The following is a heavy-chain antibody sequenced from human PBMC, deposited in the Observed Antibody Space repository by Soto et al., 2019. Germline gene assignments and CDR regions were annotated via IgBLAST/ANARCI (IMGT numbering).Heavy chain of an antibody. CDR1: GFTFSSYG. Sequence: QVQLVESGGGVVQPGRSLRLSCAASGFTFSSYGMHWVRQAPGKGLEWVAVIWYDGSNKYYADSVKGRFTISRDNSKNTLYLQMNSLRAEDTAVYYCARGRDGYNFIPKYYFDYWGQGTLVTVSS. J-gene: IGHJ4*02. CDR3: ARGRDGYNFIPKYYFDY. V-gene: IGHV3-33*01. CDR2: IWYDGSNK. D-gene: IGHD5-12*01.